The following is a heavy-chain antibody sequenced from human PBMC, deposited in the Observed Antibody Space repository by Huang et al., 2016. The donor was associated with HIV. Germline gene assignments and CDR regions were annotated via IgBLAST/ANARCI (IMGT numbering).Heavy chain of an antibody. D-gene: IGHD2-2*02. Sequence: EAQLVQSGAEVKKPGESLKIFCKASGYTFTDYWIGWVRQMPGKGLEWMGIIYPGDAETRDSPAFQGQVTISADKSISTAYLQWSSLKASDTAMYYCARRGNYYTVDIWGQGTMVSVSS. CDR3: ARRGNYYTVDI. V-gene: IGHV5-51*01. CDR2: IYPGDAET. J-gene: IGHJ3*02. CDR1: GYTFTDYW.